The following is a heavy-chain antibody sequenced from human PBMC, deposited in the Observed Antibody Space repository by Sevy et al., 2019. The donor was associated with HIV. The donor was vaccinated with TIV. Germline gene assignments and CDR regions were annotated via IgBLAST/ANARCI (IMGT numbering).Heavy chain of an antibody. CDR2: ISSSSSYI. CDR3: ARQVVPAASPHYYYYGMDV. V-gene: IGHV3-21*01. Sequence: GESLKISCAASGFTFSSYNMNWVRQAPGKGLEWVSSISSSSSYIYYADSVKGRLTISRDNAKNSLYLQMNSLRAEETAVYYCARQVVPAASPHYYYYGMDVWGQGTTVTVSS. J-gene: IGHJ6*02. D-gene: IGHD2-2*01. CDR1: GFTFSSYN.